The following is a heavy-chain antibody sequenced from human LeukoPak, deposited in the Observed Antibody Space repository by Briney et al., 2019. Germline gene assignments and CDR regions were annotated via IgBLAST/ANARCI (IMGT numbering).Heavy chain of an antibody. V-gene: IGHV1-69*05. CDR1: GGTFSSYA. D-gene: IGHD3-22*01. J-gene: IGHJ4*02. CDR2: IIPIFGTA. Sequence: SVKVSCKASGGTFSSYAISWVRQAPGQGLEWMGRIIPIFGTANYAQKFQGRVTITTDESTSTAYMELRSLRSEDTAVYYCASTMYYYDSSGYYYFDYWGQGTLVAVSS. CDR3: ASTMYYYDSSGYYYFDY.